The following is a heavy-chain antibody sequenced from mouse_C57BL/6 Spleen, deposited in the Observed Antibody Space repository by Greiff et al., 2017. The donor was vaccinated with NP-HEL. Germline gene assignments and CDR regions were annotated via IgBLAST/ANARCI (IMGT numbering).Heavy chain of an antibody. D-gene: IGHD2-1*01. CDR2: IHPNSGST. CDR3: ARLEGNYARGFDY. J-gene: IGHJ2*01. CDR1: GYTFTSYW. V-gene: IGHV1-64*01. Sequence: VKLQQPGAELVKPGASVKLSCKASGYTFTSYWMHWVKQRPGQGLEWIGMIHPNSGSTNYNEKFKSKATLTVDKSSSTAYMQLSSLTSEDSAVYYCARLEGNYARGFDYWGQGTTLTVSS.